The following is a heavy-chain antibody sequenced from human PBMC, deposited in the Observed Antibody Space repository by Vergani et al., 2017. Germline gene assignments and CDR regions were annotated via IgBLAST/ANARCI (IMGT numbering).Heavy chain of an antibody. CDR3: AREQWLGAAFDI. Sequence: EVQLVESGGGLVKPGGSLRLSCAASGFTFSSYSMNWVRQAPGKGLEWVSSISSSSSYIYYADSVKSRFTISRDNAKNSLYLQMNSLRAEDTAVYYCAREQWLGAAFDIWGQGTMVTVSS. D-gene: IGHD6-19*01. CDR1: GFTFSSYS. V-gene: IGHV3-21*01. J-gene: IGHJ3*02. CDR2: ISSSSSYI.